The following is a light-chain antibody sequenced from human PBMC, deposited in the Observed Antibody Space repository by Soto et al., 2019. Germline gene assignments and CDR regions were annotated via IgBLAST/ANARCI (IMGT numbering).Light chain of an antibody. CDR1: QSISHS. V-gene: IGKV1-39*01. CDR2: MTW. CDR3: QESHSIPRT. J-gene: IGKJ4*01. Sequence: DIQMTQSPSSLSASVGDRVTITCRASQSISHSVNWYQQKPGKAPILLIYMTWNLHSGVPSRFSGSGSGTEYTLTISGLQPEDFAMYFCQESHSIPRTFGGGTKVDMK.